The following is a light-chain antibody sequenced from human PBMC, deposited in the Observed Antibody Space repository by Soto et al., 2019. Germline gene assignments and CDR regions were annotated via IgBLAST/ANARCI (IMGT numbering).Light chain of an antibody. V-gene: IGKV3-20*01. J-gene: IGKJ1*01. CDR1: QSVSRIY. CDR3: QQSYSTPLT. CDR2: GAY. Sequence: EIVLTQSPGTLSLSPGDRATLSCRASQSVSRIYLGWYQQKPGQAPRLLIYGAYTRATGIPARFSGSRSGTDFTLTISSLQPEDFATYYCQQSYSTPLTFGQGTKVDIK.